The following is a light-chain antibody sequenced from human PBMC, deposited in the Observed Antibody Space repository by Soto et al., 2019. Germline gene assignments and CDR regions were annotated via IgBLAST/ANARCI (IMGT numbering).Light chain of an antibody. J-gene: IGKJ5*01. CDR1: QSVSNSY. V-gene: IGKV3-20*01. CDR2: GAS. Sequence: EIVLTQSPGTLSLSPGERATLSCRASQSVSNSYLAWYQQKPGQAPRLLIYGASSRATCIPDRFSGSGFGTDFTLTISRLEPEDFAVYSCQQYGNSLITFGQGTRLEIK. CDR3: QQYGNSLIT.